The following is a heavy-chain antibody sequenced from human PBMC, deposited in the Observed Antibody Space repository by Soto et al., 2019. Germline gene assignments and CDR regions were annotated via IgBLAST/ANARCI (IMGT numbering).Heavy chain of an antibody. V-gene: IGHV4-39*01. CDR2: IYYSGST. CDR1: GGSISSSSYY. CDR3: ARQGAGKGDY. D-gene: IGHD1-1*01. Sequence: QLQLQESGPGLVKPSETLSLTCTVSGGSISSSSYYWGWIRQPPGKGLEWIGSIYYSGSTYYNPSLRSRVTISVDTSKNQFSLKLSSVTAADTAVYYCARQGAGKGDYWGQGTLVTVSS. J-gene: IGHJ4*02.